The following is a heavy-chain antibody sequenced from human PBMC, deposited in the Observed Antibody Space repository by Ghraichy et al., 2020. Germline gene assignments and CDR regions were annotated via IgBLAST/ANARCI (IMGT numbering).Heavy chain of an antibody. CDR1: GFTLSNYA. J-gene: IGHJ4*02. V-gene: IGHV3-23*01. D-gene: IGHD3-22*01. Sequence: LTCAASGFTLSNYAMRWVRQAPGKGLEWVSALSGSGGSPYYADSVRGRFTISRDNSKNTLYLQMNSLRAEDTAVYYCSKGGVITLWYFDYWGQGALVTVSS. CDR2: LSGSGGSP. CDR3: SKGGVITLWYFDY.